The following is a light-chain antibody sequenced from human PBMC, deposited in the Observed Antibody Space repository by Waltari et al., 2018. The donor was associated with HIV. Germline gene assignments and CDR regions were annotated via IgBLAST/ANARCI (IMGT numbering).Light chain of an antibody. CDR2: EVT. V-gene: IGLV2-14*01. CDR3: SSYTSTSTLVI. CDR1: RNDVGGFNY. J-gene: IGLJ2*01. Sequence: QSALTQPASVSGSPGPSITISCTGTRNDVGGFNYVSWYRHHPGKAPKVIIYEVTNLPSGVSDRFSGSKSGNTASLNISGLQAADEGDYYCSSYTSTSTLVIFGGGTNLTVL.